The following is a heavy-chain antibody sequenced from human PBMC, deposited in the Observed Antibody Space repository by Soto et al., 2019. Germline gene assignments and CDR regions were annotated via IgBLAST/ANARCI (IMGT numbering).Heavy chain of an antibody. Sequence: SETLSLTCAVDGLSFSGYYLILLRQPPGKGLEWIGEINHSGSTNYNPSLKSRVTISVDTSKNQFSLKLSSVTAADTAVYYCASSSRGVVAATPAWFDPWGQGTLVTVSS. CDR3: ASSSRGVVAATPAWFDP. CDR2: INHSGST. V-gene: IGHV4-34*01. J-gene: IGHJ5*02. D-gene: IGHD2-15*01. CDR1: GLSFSGYY.